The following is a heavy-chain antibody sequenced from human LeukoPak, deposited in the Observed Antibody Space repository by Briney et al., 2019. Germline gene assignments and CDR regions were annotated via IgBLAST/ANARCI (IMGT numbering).Heavy chain of an antibody. CDR1: GGSINNYY. V-gene: IGHV4-4*07. Sequence: KASETLSLTCTVSGGSINNYYWSWIRQPAGKGLEWIGHINASGRTNYNPSLKSRVTMSVDTSKNQFSLKVNSGTAADTAVYYCAREYGDFDYWGQGTLVTVSS. J-gene: IGHJ4*02. CDR3: AREYGDFDY. CDR2: INASGRT. D-gene: IGHD4-17*01.